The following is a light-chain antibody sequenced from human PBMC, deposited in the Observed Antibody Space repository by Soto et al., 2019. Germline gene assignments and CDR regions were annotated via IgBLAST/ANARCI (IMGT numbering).Light chain of an antibody. V-gene: IGLV2-14*01. CDR2: ASS. CDR3: SSYTSGTTLYV. J-gene: IGLJ1*01. Sequence: QSALTQPASVSGSPGQSITISCTGTSSDVGGYNYVSWYQHHAGKVPRLMIYASSNRPSGVSHRFSGSRSGNTASLTISGLQAEDEADYYCSSYTSGTTLYVFGTGTKVTVL. CDR1: SSDVGGYNY.